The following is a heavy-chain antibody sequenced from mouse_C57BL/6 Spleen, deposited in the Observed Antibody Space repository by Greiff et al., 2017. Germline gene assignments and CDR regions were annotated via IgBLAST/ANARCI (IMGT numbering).Heavy chain of an antibody. CDR1: GYTFTSYW. J-gene: IGHJ4*01. CDR3: ARRRENYYGSRYYAMDY. D-gene: IGHD1-1*01. Sequence: QVQLKQPGAELVKPGASVKLSCKASGYTFTSYWMHWVKQRPGQGLEWIGMIHPNSGSTNYNEKFKSKATLTVDKSSSTAYMQLSSLTSEDSAVYYCARRRENYYGSRYYAMDYWGQGTSVTVSS. CDR2: IHPNSGST. V-gene: IGHV1-64*01.